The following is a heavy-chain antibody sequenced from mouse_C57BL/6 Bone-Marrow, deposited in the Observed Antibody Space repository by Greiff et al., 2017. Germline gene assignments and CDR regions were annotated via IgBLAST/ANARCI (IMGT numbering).Heavy chain of an antibody. D-gene: IGHD1-1*01. V-gene: IGHV5-4*03. CDR2: ISDGGSYT. J-gene: IGHJ1*03. Sequence: EVKLVESGGGLVKPGGSLKLSCAASGFTFSSYAMSWVRQTPEKRLEWVATISDGGSYTYYPDNVKGRFTISRDNAKNNLYLQMSHLKSEDTAMYYCARAHYYGSREYFDVWGTGTTVTVSS. CDR1: GFTFSSYA. CDR3: ARAHYYGSREYFDV.